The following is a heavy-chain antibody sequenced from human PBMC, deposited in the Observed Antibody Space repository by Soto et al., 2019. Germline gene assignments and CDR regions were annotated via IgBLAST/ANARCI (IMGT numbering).Heavy chain of an antibody. CDR1: GFTFSNAR. V-gene: IGHV3-15*07. J-gene: IGHJ4*02. CDR3: TTDPVTMIVVVPSSG. Sequence: PGGTLRLSFAASGFTFSNARMNWVRQAPGKGLKEAGTPKSKTDGGTTYFAAPVKGRFTISRDYSKITLYLQMNSLKTEDTAVYYCTTDPVTMIVVVPSSGWGQGTLVTV. CDR2: PKSKTDGGTT. D-gene: IGHD3-22*01.